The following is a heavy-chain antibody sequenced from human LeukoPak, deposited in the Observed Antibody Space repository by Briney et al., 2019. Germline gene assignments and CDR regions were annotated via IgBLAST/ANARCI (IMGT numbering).Heavy chain of an antibody. CDR1: GFTFSSYA. J-gene: IGHJ4*02. V-gene: IGHV3-23*01. Sequence: GSLRLSCAASGFTFSSYAMSWVRPAPGKGLEWVSAISGSGGSTYYADSVKGRFTISRDNSKNTLYLQMNSLRAEDTAVYYCAKAWDSSGYYVPPFDYWGQGTLVTVSS. CDR3: AKAWDSSGYYVPPFDY. CDR2: ISGSGGST. D-gene: IGHD3-22*01.